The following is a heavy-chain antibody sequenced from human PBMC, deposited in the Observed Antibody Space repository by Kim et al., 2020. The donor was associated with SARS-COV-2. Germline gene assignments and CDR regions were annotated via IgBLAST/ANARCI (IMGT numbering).Heavy chain of an antibody. D-gene: IGHD2-2*01. CDR3: ARDSQYQLLKLNYYYYGMDV. CDR2: IIPIFGTA. V-gene: IGHV1-69*13. CDR1: GGTFSSYA. J-gene: IGHJ6*02. Sequence: SVKVSCKASGGTFSSYAISWVRQAPGQGLEWMGGIIPIFGTANYAQKFQGRVTITADESTSTAYMELSSLRSEDTAVYYCARDSQYQLLKLNYYYYGMDVWGQGTTVTVSS.